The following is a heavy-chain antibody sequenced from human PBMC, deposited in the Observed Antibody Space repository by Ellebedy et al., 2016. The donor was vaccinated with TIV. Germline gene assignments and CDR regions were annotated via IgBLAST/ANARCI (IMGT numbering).Heavy chain of an antibody. CDR2: INPSSGGT. CDR1: GYTFTGFSAYY. V-gene: IGHV1-2*02. D-gene: IGHD2-15*01. CDR3: ARDEDLVVAGSGAGYFRH. J-gene: IGHJ1*01. Sequence: AASVKVSCKASGYTFTGFSAYYTHWVRQAPGQGLEWMGWINPSSGGTNFAQNFQGRVTMTRDTSISTAYMELSGLRSDDTAVYFCARDEDLVVAGSGAGYFRHWGQGTLVTVSS.